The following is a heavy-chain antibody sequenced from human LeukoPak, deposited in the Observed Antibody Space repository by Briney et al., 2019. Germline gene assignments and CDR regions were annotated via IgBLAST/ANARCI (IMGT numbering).Heavy chain of an antibody. CDR1: GFTFSDHY. CDR2: TRNEANSYTT. D-gene: IGHD6-19*01. V-gene: IGHV3-72*01. CDR3: ARGGEYSSGSSGSYYYFDY. Sequence: GGSLRLSCAASGFTFSDHYMDWVRQAPGKGLEWVGRTRNEANSYTTEYAASVKGRFTISRDDSKNSLYLQMNSLKTEDTAVYYCARGGEYSSGSSGSYYYFDYWGQGTLVTVSS. J-gene: IGHJ4*02.